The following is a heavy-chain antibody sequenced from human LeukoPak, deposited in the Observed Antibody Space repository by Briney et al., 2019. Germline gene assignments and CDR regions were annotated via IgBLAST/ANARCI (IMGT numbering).Heavy chain of an antibody. V-gene: IGHV1-69*13. CDR1: GGTFSSYA. Sequence: SVKVSCKASGGTFSSYAISWVRQAPGQGLEWMGGIIPIFGTANYAQKFQGRVTITADESTSTAYMELSSLRSEDTAVYYCVREKRSGSSYFDYWGQGTLVTVSS. CDR2: IIPIFGTA. D-gene: IGHD1-26*01. CDR3: VREKRSGSSYFDY. J-gene: IGHJ4*02.